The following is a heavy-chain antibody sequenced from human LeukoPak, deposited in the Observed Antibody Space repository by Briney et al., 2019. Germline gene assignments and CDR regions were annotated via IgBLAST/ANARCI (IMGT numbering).Heavy chain of an antibody. V-gene: IGHV1-69*04. CDR1: GGTFSSYA. CDR2: IIPILGIA. Sequence: PVKVSCKASGGTFSSYAISWVRQAPGQGLEWMGRIIPILGIANYAQKFQGRVTITADKSTSTAYMELSSLRSEDTAVYYCARGLREGSGWYAVDYWGQGTLVTVSS. CDR3: ARGLREGSGWYAVDY. D-gene: IGHD6-19*01. J-gene: IGHJ4*02.